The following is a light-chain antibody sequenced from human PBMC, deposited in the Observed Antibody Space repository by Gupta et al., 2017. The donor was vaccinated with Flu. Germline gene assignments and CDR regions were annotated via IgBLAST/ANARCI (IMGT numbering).Light chain of an antibody. CDR2: KDS. V-gene: IGLV3-25*02. Sequence: SYELSQPPSVSVSPGPTARITCSGDALPKQYAYWYQQKPGQAPVPVIYKDSERPSGIPERFSGSSSGTTVTLTISGVQAEDEADYYCQSADSSYVVFGGGTKLTVL. CDR3: QSADSSYVV. J-gene: IGLJ2*01. CDR1: ALPKQY.